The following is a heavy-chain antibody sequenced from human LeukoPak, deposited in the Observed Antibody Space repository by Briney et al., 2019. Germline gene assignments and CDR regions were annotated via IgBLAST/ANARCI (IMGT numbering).Heavy chain of an antibody. CDR2: IEYDGSNE. J-gene: IGHJ4*02. CDR3: AKDWAAYYRITNCLRGRLDD. CDR1: GFTFSFSSHG. Sequence: PGGSLRLSCSTSGFTFSFSSHGMHWVRQAPGKGLEWVSFIEYDGSNEFYVDSVKGRFTISRDNSKNMLYLQMNSLRVEDTAVYYCAKDWAAYYRITNCLRGRLDDWGPGIMVTVSS. D-gene: IGHD3-10*01. V-gene: IGHV3-30*02.